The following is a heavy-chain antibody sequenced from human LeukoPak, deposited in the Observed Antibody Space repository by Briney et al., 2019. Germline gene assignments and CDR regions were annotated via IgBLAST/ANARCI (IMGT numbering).Heavy chain of an antibody. Sequence: GGSLRLSCVASGFTFSSYWMSWVRQAPGKGLEWVANIKQDGSEKYYVDSVKGRFTISRDNAKNSLYLQMNSLRAEDTAVYYCARRGLLWFGELCAFDIWGQGTMVTVSS. CDR2: IKQDGSEK. CDR1: GFTFSSYW. V-gene: IGHV3-7*01. CDR3: ARRGLLWFGELCAFDI. D-gene: IGHD3-10*01. J-gene: IGHJ3*02.